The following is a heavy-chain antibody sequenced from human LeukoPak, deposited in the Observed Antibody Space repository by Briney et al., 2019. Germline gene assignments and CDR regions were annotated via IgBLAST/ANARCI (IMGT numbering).Heavy chain of an antibody. Sequence: ASVKVSCKASGYTFTGYYMHWVRQAPGQGLEWMGWINPNSGGTNYAQKFQGRVTMTRDTSISTAYMELSRLRSDDTAVYYCARGGIVLMVYAGEFDYWGQGTLVTVSS. J-gene: IGHJ4*02. CDR1: GYTFTGYY. CDR3: ARGGIVLMVYAGEFDY. V-gene: IGHV1-2*02. CDR2: INPNSGGT. D-gene: IGHD2-8*01.